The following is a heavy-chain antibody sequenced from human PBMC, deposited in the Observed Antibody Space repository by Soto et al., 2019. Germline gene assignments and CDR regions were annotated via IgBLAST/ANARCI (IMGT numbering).Heavy chain of an antibody. Sequence: EVQLVESGGGLVKPGGSLRLSCAASGFTFSSYSMNWVRQAPGKGLEWVSSISSSSSYIYYADSVKRRFTISRDNAKNSLYLQMNSLRAEDTAVYYCAREGVQHGSGPYYYYGMDVWGQGTTVTVSS. CDR3: AREGVQHGSGPYYYYGMDV. CDR1: GFTFSSYS. CDR2: ISSSSSYI. V-gene: IGHV3-21*01. J-gene: IGHJ6*02. D-gene: IGHD3-10*01.